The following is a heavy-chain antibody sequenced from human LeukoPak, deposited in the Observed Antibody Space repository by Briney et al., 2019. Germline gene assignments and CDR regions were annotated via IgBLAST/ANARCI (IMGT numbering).Heavy chain of an antibody. Sequence: SETLSLTCTVSGGSISSSSYYWGWIRQPPGKGLEWIGSIYYSGSTYYNPSLKSRVTISVATSKNQFSLKLSSVTAADTAVYYCARQGTMVRGVIIPFDYWGQGTLVTVSS. V-gene: IGHV4-39*01. CDR2: IYYSGST. J-gene: IGHJ4*02. D-gene: IGHD3-10*01. CDR3: ARQGTMVRGVIIPFDY. CDR1: GGSISSSSYY.